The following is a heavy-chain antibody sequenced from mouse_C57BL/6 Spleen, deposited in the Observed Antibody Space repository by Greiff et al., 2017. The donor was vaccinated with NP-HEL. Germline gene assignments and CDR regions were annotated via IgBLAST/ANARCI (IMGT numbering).Heavy chain of an antibody. J-gene: IGHJ4*01. CDR3: AREGDDGYRVYAMDY. CDR1: GFTFSSYA. D-gene: IGHD2-3*01. V-gene: IGHV5-4*01. Sequence: DVQLVESGGGLVKPGGSLKLSCAASGFTFSSYAMSWVRQTPEKRLEWVATISDGGSYTYYPDNVKGRFTISRDNAKNNLYLQMSHLKSEDTAMYDCAREGDDGYRVYAMDYWGQGTSVTVSS. CDR2: ISDGGSYT.